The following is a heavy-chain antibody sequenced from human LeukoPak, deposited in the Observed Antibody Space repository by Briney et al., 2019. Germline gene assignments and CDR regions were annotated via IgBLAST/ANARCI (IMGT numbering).Heavy chain of an antibody. V-gene: IGHV3-30*18. D-gene: IGHD3-10*01. CDR3: AKVYYYYGSGSYPYGMDV. J-gene: IGHJ6*02. Sequence: GGSLRLSCAASGFTFSGYGMHWVRQAPGKGLEWVAVISYDGSNKYYADSVKGRFTISRDNSKNTLYLQMNSLRAEDTAVYYCAKVYYYYGSGSYPYGMDVWGQGTTVTVSS. CDR2: ISYDGSNK. CDR1: GFTFSGYG.